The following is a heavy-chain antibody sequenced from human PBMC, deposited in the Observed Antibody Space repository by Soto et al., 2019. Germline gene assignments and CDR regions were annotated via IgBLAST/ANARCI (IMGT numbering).Heavy chain of an antibody. D-gene: IGHD1-1*01. CDR1: GFTVSSNY. V-gene: IGHV3-53*01. J-gene: IGHJ6*02. Sequence: GGSLRLSCAASGFTVSSNYMSWVRQAPGKGLEWVSFIYSGGSTYYADSVKGRFTISRDNSKNTLYLQMNSLRAEDTAVYYWARDATGTYYYYGMDVWGQGTTVTVSS. CDR2: IYSGGST. CDR3: ARDATGTYYYYGMDV.